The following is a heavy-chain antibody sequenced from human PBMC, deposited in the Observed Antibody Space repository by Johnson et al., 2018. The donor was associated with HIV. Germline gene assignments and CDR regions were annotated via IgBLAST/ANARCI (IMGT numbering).Heavy chain of an antibody. CDR1: GFTFSSYA. CDR2: ISYDRSNK. V-gene: IGHV3-30-3*01. Sequence: QVQLVESGGGVVRPGGSLRLSCAASGFTFSSYAMHWVRQAPGKGLEWVAVISYDRSNKYYADSVKGRFTISRDNSKNTLFLQMNSLRAEDTAVYYCARDPYTSAGNPFDIWGQGTRVTVSS. J-gene: IGHJ3*02. D-gene: IGHD3-10*01. CDR3: ARDPYTSAGNPFDI.